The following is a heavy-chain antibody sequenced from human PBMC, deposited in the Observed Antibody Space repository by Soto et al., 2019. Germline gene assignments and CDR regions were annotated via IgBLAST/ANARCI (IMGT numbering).Heavy chain of an antibody. CDR2: IIPIFGTA. J-gene: IGHJ4*02. CDR3: AREVPYYDSSGYLAY. Sequence: GSSVMVSCKASGGTFSSYAISWVRQAPGQGLEWMGGIIPIFGTANYAQKFQGRVTITADESTSTAYMELSSLRSEDTAVYYCAREVPYYDSSGYLAYWGQGTLVTVSS. CDR1: GGTFSSYA. D-gene: IGHD3-22*01. V-gene: IGHV1-69*13.